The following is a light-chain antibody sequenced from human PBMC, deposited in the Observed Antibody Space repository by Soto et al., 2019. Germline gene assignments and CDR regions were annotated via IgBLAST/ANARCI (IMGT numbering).Light chain of an antibody. CDR2: DAS. CDR1: QGISSA. J-gene: IGKJ4*01. Sequence: AIQLTQSPSSLSASVGDRVTITCRASQGISSALAWYQQKPGKAPKLLIYDASSLESGVPSRFSGSGSGTDFTLTIISLQPEDFATYYCQQFNSYPLFGGGTKVEIK. V-gene: IGKV1-13*02. CDR3: QQFNSYPL.